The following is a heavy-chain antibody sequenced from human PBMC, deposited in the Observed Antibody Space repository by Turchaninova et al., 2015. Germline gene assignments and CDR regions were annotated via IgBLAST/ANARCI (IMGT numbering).Heavy chain of an antibody. D-gene: IGHD3/OR15-3a*01. J-gene: IGHJ4*02. V-gene: IGHV2-5*02. CDR1: GFSLMPSGLG. Sequence: QVTLKASGPTLVKPTQTLTVTCRFSGFSLMPSGLGVGWIRQPPGKALEWLAVVYLDDDKRYSPSLESRLTVTKDISKNQVVLTMTNMDPADTATYYCAYSRVPGTGFIGFFWGQGILVTVSS. CDR2: VYLDDDK. CDR3: AYSRVPGTGFIGFF.